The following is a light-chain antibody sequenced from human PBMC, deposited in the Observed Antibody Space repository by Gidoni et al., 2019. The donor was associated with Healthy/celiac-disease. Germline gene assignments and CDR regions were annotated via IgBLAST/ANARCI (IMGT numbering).Light chain of an antibody. V-gene: IGLV2-8*01. J-gene: IGLJ2*01. Sequence: QSALTHPPPASGSPGQSVTISCTGTSSDVGGYNYVSWYQQHPGKAPKLMIYEVSKRPSGVPDRFSGSKSGDTASLTVSGLQAEDEADYYCSSYAGSNNLVVFGGGTKLTVL. CDR3: SSYAGSNNLVV. CDR1: SSDVGGYNY. CDR2: EVS.